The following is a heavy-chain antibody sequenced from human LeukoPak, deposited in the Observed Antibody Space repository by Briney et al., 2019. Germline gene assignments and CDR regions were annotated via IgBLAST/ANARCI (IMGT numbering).Heavy chain of an antibody. V-gene: IGHV1-18*01. CDR1: GYTFTSYG. Sequence: ASVKVSCKASGYTFTSYGIIWVRQAPGQGLEWMGWISAYNGNTNYAQKLQGRVTMTTDTSTSTAYMELRSLRSDDTAVYYCATSGIAVAGTLGESIDYRGQGTLVTVSS. CDR3: ATSGIAVAGTLGESIDY. D-gene: IGHD6-19*01. CDR2: ISAYNGNT. J-gene: IGHJ4*02.